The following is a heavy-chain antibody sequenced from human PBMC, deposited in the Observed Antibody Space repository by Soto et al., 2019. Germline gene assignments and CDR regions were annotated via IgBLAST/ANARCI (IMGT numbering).Heavy chain of an antibody. D-gene: IGHD3-10*01. J-gene: IGHJ6*02. CDR2: INPSGGST. Sequence: GASVKVSCKASGYTFTSYYMHWVRQAPGQGLEWMGIINPSGGSTSYAQKFQGRVTMTRDTSTSTVYMELSSLRSEDTAVYYCARDVKDGMYYYDSTVSNYGMDVWGQGTTVTVSS. CDR1: GYTFTSYY. V-gene: IGHV1-46*01. CDR3: ARDVKDGMYYYDSTVSNYGMDV.